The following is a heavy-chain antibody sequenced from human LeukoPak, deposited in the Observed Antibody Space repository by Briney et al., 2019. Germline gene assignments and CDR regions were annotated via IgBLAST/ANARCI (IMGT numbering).Heavy chain of an antibody. CDR2: NSGTT. J-gene: IGHJ4*02. V-gene: IGHV4-39*01. Sequence: PETLSLTCTVSGGSISSTYDHWDWIRQPPGKGLEWMGSNSGTTYYNPSLKGRVTIFVDTSNNQFSLRLSSVTAADTAVYYCARRLHYFDYWGQGSLVTVSS. CDR3: ARRLHYFDY. D-gene: IGHD2-21*02. CDR1: GGSISSTYDH.